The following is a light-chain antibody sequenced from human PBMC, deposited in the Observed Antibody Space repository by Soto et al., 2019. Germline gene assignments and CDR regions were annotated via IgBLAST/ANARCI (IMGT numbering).Light chain of an antibody. V-gene: IGKV3-20*01. J-gene: IGKJ4*01. CDR3: QRYGDSPLT. CDR1: QIVGGDT. CDR2: GAS. Sequence: EIVLTQSPGTLSLSPGERATLSCRASQIVGGDTLAWFQQRPGQAPRLVIYGASNRAAGIPDRFSGSGSGTDFTLTVSRLEPEDFAVYYCQRYGDSPLTFGGGTKVDIK.